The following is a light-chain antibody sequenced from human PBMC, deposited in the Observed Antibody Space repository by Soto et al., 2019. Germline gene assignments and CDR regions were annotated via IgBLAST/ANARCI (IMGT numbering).Light chain of an antibody. CDR2: AAS. CDR1: QSVSSSY. V-gene: IGKV3-20*01. J-gene: IGKJ4*01. CDR3: QQYGSSPLT. Sequence: EIVLTQSPGTLSLSPGERATLSCRASQSVSSSYLAWYQQQPGQAPRLLIYAASSRATGIPDRFSGSGSGTDFILTISRLEPEDFAVYYCQQYGSSPLTFGGGTKVEIK.